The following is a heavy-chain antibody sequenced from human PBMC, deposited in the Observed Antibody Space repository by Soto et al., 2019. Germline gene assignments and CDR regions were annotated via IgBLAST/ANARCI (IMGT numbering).Heavy chain of an antibody. V-gene: IGHV4-30-4*01. J-gene: IGHJ5*02. CDR1: GGSISSGDYY. Sequence: KASETVSLTCTVSGGSISSGDYYWSWIRQPPGKGLEWIGYIYYSGSTYYNPSLKSRVTISVDTSKNQFSLKLSSVTAADTAVDFCARGPATETTGWFDPWGQGTLVTVSS. CDR3: ARGPATETTGWFDP. D-gene: IGHD4-17*01. CDR2: IYYSGST.